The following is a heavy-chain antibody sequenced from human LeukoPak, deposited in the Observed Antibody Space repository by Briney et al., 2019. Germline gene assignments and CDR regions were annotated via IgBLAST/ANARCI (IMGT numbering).Heavy chain of an antibody. D-gene: IGHD5-12*01. J-gene: IGHJ6*03. Sequence: SVKVSCKASGDTFSSYAISWVRQAPGQGLEWMGGIIPIFGTANYAQKFQGRVTITADKSTSTAYMELSSLRSEDTAVYYCTIVATTGGSYYYYMDVWGKGTTVTVSS. V-gene: IGHV1-69*06. CDR1: GDTFSSYA. CDR2: IIPIFGTA. CDR3: TIVATTGGSYYYYMDV.